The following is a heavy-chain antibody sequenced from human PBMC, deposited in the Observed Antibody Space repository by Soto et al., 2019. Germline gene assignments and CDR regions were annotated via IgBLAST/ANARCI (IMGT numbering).Heavy chain of an antibody. CDR1: GYTFTSYA. V-gene: IGHV1-3*01. J-gene: IGHJ3*02. CDR2: INAGNGNT. CDR3: AGGIVDYGDYGGAFAI. D-gene: IGHD4-17*01. Sequence: GASVKVSCKASGYTFTSYAMYWVRQAPGQRLEWMGWINAGNGNTKYSQKFQGRVTITRDTSASTAYMELSSLRSEDTAVYYCAGGIVDYGDYGGAFAIRGQGTMVTVSS.